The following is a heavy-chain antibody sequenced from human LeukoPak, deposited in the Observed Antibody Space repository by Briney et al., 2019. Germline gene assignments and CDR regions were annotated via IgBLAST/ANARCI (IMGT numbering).Heavy chain of an antibody. CDR3: ARLLDTGFFDP. CDR1: GGSISGYY. CDR2: IYYSGST. D-gene: IGHD1-14*01. J-gene: IGHJ5*02. Sequence: PSETLSLTCTVSGGSISGYYWSWIRQPPGKGLEWIGYIYYSGSTNYNPSLKSRVTISVDTSKNQFSLKLSSVTAADTAVYYCARLLDTGFFDPWGQGTLVTVSS. V-gene: IGHV4-59*08.